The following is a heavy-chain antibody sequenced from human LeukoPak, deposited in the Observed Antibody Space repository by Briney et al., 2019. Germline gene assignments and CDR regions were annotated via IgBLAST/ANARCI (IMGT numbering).Heavy chain of an antibody. J-gene: IGHJ4*02. Sequence: QAGGSLTLSCTASGFVFSRDNMNWVRQAPGKGLEWFSHISENIYHADSVKGRFTISRDNAKNSLYLQMSNLRAEDTAMCYCVREIGWPKTFYFDSWGRGTLVIVSS. D-gene: IGHD6-19*01. CDR3: VREIGWPKTFYFDS. CDR2: ISENI. CDR1: GFVFSRDN. V-gene: IGHV3-48*04.